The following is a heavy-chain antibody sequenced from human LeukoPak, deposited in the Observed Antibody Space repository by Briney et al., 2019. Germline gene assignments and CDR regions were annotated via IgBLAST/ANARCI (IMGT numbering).Heavy chain of an antibody. CDR2: IKQDGSEK. CDR1: GFTFSSYW. Sequence: PGGSLRLSCAASGFTFSSYWMSWVRQAPGKGLEWVANIKQDGSEKYYVDSVKGRFTISRDNAKNSPYLQMNSLRAEDTAVYYCARLIAVAATRYFDLWGRGTLVTVSS. D-gene: IGHD6-19*01. V-gene: IGHV3-7*03. J-gene: IGHJ2*01. CDR3: ARLIAVAATRYFDL.